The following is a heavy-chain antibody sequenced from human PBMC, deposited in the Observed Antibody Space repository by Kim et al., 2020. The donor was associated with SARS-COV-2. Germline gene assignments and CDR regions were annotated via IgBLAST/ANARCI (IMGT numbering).Heavy chain of an antibody. V-gene: IGHV4-31*03. CDR1: GVPINSGGFY. Sequence: SETLSLTCTVSGVPINSGGFYWSWIRQHPGKGLEWIGSVYFSGSTQYNTSLRSRLTISIDTSKSQFSLKQNSVTAADTAMYYCVGFHRYQLPTDYDYWGQGTLVTVSS. J-gene: IGHJ4*02. D-gene: IGHD2-2*01. CDR3: VGFHRYQLPTDYDY. CDR2: VYFSGST.